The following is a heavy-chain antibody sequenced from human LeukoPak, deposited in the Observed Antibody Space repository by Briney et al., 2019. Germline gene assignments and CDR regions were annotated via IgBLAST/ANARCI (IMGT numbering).Heavy chain of an antibody. V-gene: IGHV3-74*01. J-gene: IGHJ4*02. CDR2: INSGGSGT. Sequence: GGSLRLSCAASGFAFSSNWMHWVRQTPGKGLVWVSRINSGGSGTTYADSVEGRFTISRDNAKNMLYLQMNSLRAEDTAIYYCTRVGYIDEGIDYWGQGTLVTVSS. D-gene: IGHD5-24*01. CDR3: TRVGYIDEGIDY. CDR1: GFAFSSNW.